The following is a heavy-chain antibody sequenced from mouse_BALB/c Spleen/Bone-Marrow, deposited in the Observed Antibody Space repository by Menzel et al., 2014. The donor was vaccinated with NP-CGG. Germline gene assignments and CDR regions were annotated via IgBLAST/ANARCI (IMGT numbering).Heavy chain of an antibody. CDR2: VNPDSSTI. Sequence: DVKLVESGGGLVQPGGSLKLSCAASGFDFSSYWMNWVRQAPGKGLEWIGEVNPDSSTINYTPSLKDKFIISRDNAKNTLYLQMSKVRSEDTALYYCARLHYYGYGAYWGQGTLVTVSA. V-gene: IGHV4-1*02. J-gene: IGHJ3*01. CDR1: GFDFSSYW. CDR3: ARLHYYGYGAY. D-gene: IGHD1-2*01.